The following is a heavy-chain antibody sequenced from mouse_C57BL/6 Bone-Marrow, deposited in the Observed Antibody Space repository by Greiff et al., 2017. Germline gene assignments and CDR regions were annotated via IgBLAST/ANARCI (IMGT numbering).Heavy chain of an antibody. Sequence: QVQLQQPGAELVKPGASVKLSCKASGYTFTSYWMHWVKQRPGHGLEWIGMIHPNSGSTNYNEKFKSKATLTVDKSSSTAYMQLCSLTSEDSAVYYCARFSFSYGNYFDYWGQGTTLTVSS. V-gene: IGHV1-64*01. CDR1: GYTFTSYW. D-gene: IGHD1-1*01. J-gene: IGHJ2*01. CDR3: ARFSFSYGNYFDY. CDR2: IHPNSGST.